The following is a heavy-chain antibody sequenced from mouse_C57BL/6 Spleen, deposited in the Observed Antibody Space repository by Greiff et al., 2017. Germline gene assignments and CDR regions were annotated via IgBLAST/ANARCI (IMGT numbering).Heavy chain of an antibody. CDR1: GYTFTSYW. V-gene: IGHV1-64*01. Sequence: VQLQQPGAELVKPGASVKLSCKASGYTFTSYWMHWVKQRPGQGLEWIGMIHPNSGSTNYNEKFKSKATLTVDKSSSTAYMQLSSLTSENSAVYSCARSLYDYDGWDYWGQGTTRTVSS. CDR2: IHPNSGST. CDR3: ARSLYDYDGWDY. D-gene: IGHD2-4*01. J-gene: IGHJ2*01.